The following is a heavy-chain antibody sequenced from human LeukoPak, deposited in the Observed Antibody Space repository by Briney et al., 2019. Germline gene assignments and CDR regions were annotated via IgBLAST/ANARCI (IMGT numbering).Heavy chain of an antibody. Sequence: SETLSLTCAVYGASFSTYYWSWIREPPGKGLEWIGEINRSGSTNYNPSLTSRVTISVDTYNNQFSLKLTSMPAADTAVYYCETTGLYDSNGYYGNEYWGQGTLVTVSS. CDR3: ETTGLYDSNGYYGNEY. J-gene: IGHJ4*02. D-gene: IGHD3-22*01. CDR2: INRSGST. CDR1: GASFSTYY. V-gene: IGHV4-34*01.